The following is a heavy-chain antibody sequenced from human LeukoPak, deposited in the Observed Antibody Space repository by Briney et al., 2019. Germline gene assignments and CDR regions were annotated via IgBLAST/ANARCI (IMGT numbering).Heavy chain of an antibody. Sequence: PGGSLRLSCAASGFTFSSYGMHWVRQAPGKGLEWVAFIRYDGSNKYYAGSVKGRFTISRDNSKNTLYLQMNSLRAEDTAVYYCAKESLMDIVVVPAARSPFDYWGQGTLVTVSS. CDR3: AKESLMDIVVVPAARSPFDY. CDR1: GFTFSSYG. D-gene: IGHD2-2*03. V-gene: IGHV3-30*02. J-gene: IGHJ4*02. CDR2: IRYDGSNK.